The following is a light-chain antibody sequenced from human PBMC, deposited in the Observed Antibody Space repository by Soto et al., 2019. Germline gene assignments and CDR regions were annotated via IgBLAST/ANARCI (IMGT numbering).Light chain of an antibody. V-gene: IGKV3-11*01. CDR1: HSVSSD. J-gene: IGKJ4*01. Sequence: EIVLTQSPVTLSLSPGERATLSCRASHSVSSDLLWYQQKPGQSPRLLISDASNRATGIPARFSGSGSGTDFSLTISSLEPEDLAVYYCQQRNRWPLPFGGGTRVEIK. CDR2: DAS. CDR3: QQRNRWPLP.